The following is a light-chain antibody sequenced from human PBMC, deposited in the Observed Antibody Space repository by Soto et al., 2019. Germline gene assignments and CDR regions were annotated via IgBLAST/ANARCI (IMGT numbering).Light chain of an antibody. Sequence: ETVLTQSPATVSLSPGDRATLPCRASQSVSSNKLAWYQQKPGQAPRLLIYGASTRATGIPARFSGSGSGTEFTLTISSLQSEDFAVYYCQQYNNWPRTFGQGTKVDIK. CDR1: QSVSSN. V-gene: IGKV3-15*01. J-gene: IGKJ1*01. CDR2: GAS. CDR3: QQYNNWPRT.